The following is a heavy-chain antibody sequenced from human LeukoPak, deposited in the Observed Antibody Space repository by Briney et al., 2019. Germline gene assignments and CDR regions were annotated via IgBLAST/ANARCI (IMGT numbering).Heavy chain of an antibody. V-gene: IGHV3-66*01. CDR2: IYSGGST. CDR3: ARSSGWFIDY. J-gene: IGHJ4*02. Sequence: PGGSLRLSCAASGFTVSSNYMSWVRQAPGKGLEWVSVIYSGGSTYYADSVKGRFTISRDNSRNTLYLQMNSLRAEDTAVYYYARSSGWFIDYWGQGTLVTVSS. CDR1: GFTVSSNY. D-gene: IGHD6-19*01.